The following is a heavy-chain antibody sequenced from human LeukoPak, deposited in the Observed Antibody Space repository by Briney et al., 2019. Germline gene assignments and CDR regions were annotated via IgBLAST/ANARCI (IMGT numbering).Heavy chain of an antibody. CDR2: ISHSGSA. V-gene: IGHV4-34*01. CDR3: ARGGMVRGLQHRNSAAFDI. J-gene: IGHJ3*02. CDR1: GGSFSDYY. Sequence: SETLSLTCAVYGGSFSDYYWNWIRQPPGKGLEWVGEISHSGSATYSPSLKSRLTISVDTSKNQFSLKLSSVTAADTAVYYCARGGMVRGLQHRNSAAFDIWGQGTMVTVSS. D-gene: IGHD3-10*01.